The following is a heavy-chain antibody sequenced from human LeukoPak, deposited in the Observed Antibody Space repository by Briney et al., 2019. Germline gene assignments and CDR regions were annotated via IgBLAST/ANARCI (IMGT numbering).Heavy chain of an antibody. CDR3: ARGLEIRYFDWLPGPYYYYYMDV. CDR1: GFTFSSYS. D-gene: IGHD3-9*01. J-gene: IGHJ6*03. V-gene: IGHV3-21*01. Sequence: GGSLRLSCAASGFTFSSYSMNWVRQAPGKGLEWVSSISSSSSYIYYADSVKGRFTISRDNAKNSLYLQMNSLRAEDTAVYYCARGLEIRYFDWLPGPYYYYYMDVWGKGTTVTVSS. CDR2: ISSSSSYI.